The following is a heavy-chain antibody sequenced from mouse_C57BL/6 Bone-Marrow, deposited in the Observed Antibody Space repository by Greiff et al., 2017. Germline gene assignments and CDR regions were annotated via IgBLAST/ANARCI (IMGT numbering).Heavy chain of an antibody. CDR2: INPGSGGT. CDR1: GYAFTNYL. D-gene: IGHD2-2*01. Sequence: VQLKESGAELVRPGTSVKVSCKASGYAFTNYLIEWVKQRPGQGLEWIGVINPGSGGTNYNEKFKGKATLTADKSSSTAYMQLSSLTSEDSAVYFCARWGLRRGNYAMDYWGQGTSVTVSS. CDR3: ARWGLRRGNYAMDY. J-gene: IGHJ4*01. V-gene: IGHV1-54*01.